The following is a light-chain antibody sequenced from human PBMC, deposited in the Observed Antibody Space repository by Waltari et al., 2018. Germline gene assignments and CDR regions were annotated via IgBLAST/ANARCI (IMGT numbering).Light chain of an antibody. V-gene: IGKV3-20*01. Sequence: EIVLTQSPGTLSLSPGERATLSCRASQSVSRYLAWYQQKPGQAPRLLIYGASSRATGIPDRFSGSGSGTDFTLTISRLDPGDFAVYYCQQHGSSSLVTFGPGTKVDIK. CDR1: QSVSRY. CDR2: GAS. J-gene: IGKJ3*01. CDR3: QQHGSSSLVT.